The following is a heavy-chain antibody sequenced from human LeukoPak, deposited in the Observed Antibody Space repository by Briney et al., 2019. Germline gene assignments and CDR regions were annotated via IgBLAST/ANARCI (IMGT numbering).Heavy chain of an antibody. D-gene: IGHD6-13*01. Sequence: SETLSLTCTVSGGSISSSSYYWGWIRQPPGKGLEWIGSIYYSGSTYYNPSLKSRVTISVDTSKNQFSLKLSSVTAADTAVYYCARREQQLVPYYYYHYMDVWGKGTTVTVSS. CDR2: IYYSGST. V-gene: IGHV4-39*01. CDR1: GGSISSSSYY. CDR3: ARREQQLVPYYYYHYMDV. J-gene: IGHJ6*03.